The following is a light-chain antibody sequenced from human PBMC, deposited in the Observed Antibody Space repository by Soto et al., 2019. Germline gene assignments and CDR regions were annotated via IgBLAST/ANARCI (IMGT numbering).Light chain of an antibody. V-gene: IGKV3-15*01. J-gene: IGKJ1*01. CDR1: QRVSRN. CDR2: DAS. Sequence: ELVMTQSPATLSVSAGDSATLSCRASQRVSRNLAWYQQKPGQAPRLLIYDASTRATGIPDRFSGSGSETEFTITISSLQSEDYAIYYCQQYNNWPPWTVGQGTKVDI. CDR3: QQYNNWPPWT.